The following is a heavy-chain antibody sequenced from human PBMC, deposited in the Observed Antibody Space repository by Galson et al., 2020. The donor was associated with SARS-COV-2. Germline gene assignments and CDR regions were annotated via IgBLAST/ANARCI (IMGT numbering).Heavy chain of an antibody. V-gene: IGHV4-31*03. D-gene: IGHD3-16*01. CDR1: GGSISSTDYY. Sequence: ASETLSLTCTVSGGSISSTDYYWSWVRQYPGKGLEWIGHIYYNGNAYYHPSLQSRVIISLETSKNQFSLKLSSVTAADTAVYYCARTAGLRFGGVFAPLDVWGQGTVVTVSS. J-gene: IGHJ3*01. CDR3: ARTAGLRFGGVFAPLDV. CDR2: IYYNGNA.